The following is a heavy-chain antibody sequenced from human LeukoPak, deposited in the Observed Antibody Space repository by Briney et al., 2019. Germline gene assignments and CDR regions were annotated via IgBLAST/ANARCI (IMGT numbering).Heavy chain of an antibody. CDR1: GFTFSNYW. Sequence: GGSLRLSCAASGFTFSNYWMTWVRQAPGKGLEWAANMKQDGSEKYYMDSVKGRFTISRDNAKNSLYLQMSSLRAEDTAVYYCSSLSMSVWGKGTTVTVSS. CDR3: SSLSMSV. D-gene: IGHD2/OR15-2a*01. V-gene: IGHV3-7*01. CDR2: MKQDGSEK. J-gene: IGHJ6*04.